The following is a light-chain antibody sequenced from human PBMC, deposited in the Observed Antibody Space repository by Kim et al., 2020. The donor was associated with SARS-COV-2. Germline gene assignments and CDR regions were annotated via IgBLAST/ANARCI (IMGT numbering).Light chain of an antibody. Sequence: DIQMTQSPSTLSASVGDRVTITCRASHTISTWLAWYQQKPGRAPKLLIYDASSLKSGVPSRFSGSGSGTEFTLTISSLQPDDFATYYCQQYNSYSYTFGQGTKLEI. CDR1: HTISTW. CDR3: QQYNSYSYT. CDR2: DAS. V-gene: IGKV1-5*01. J-gene: IGKJ2*01.